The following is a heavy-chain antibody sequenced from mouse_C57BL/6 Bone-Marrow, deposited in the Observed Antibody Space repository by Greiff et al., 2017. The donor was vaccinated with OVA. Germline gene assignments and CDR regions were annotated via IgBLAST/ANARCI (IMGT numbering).Heavy chain of an antibody. J-gene: IGHJ2*01. V-gene: IGHV1-19*01. Sequence: VQLKESGPVLVKPGASVKMSCKASGYTFTDYYMNWVKQSHGKSLEWIGVINPYNGGTSYNQKFKGKATLTVDKSSSTAYMELNSLTSEDSAVYYCARWDGYSYYFDYWGQGTTLTVSS. D-gene: IGHD2-3*01. CDR3: ARWDGYSYYFDY. CDR1: GYTFTDYY. CDR2: INPYNGGT.